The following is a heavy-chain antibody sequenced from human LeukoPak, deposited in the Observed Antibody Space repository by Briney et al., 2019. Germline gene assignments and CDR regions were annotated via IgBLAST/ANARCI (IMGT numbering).Heavy chain of an antibody. CDR3: ARFVTGDGAFDI. V-gene: IGHV4-39*01. J-gene: IGHJ3*02. Sequence: SETLSLTCTVSGGSISSSSYYWGWIRQPPGKWLEWIGSIYYSGNTYYNPSLRGRVTISVDTSKNQFSLKLSSVTAADTAVYYCARFVTGDGAFDIWGQGTMVTVSS. D-gene: IGHD7-27*01. CDR1: GGSISSSSYY. CDR2: IYYSGNT.